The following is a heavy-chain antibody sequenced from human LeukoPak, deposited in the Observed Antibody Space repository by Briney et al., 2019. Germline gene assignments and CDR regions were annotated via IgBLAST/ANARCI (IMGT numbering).Heavy chain of an antibody. J-gene: IGHJ3*02. CDR2: IILGGST. CDR3: AKSSHAFGAFDI. D-gene: IGHD3-16*01. CDR1: GGSFSGYS. V-gene: IGHV4-34*12. Sequence: PSETLSLTCAVYGGSFSGYSWSWIRQPPGKGLEWIGEIILGGSTNYNPSLKSRVTISVDTSKNQFSLKLSSVTAADTAVYYCAKSSHAFGAFDIWGQGTMVTVSS.